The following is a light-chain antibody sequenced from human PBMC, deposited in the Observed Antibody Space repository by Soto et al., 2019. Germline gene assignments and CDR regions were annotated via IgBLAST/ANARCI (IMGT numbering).Light chain of an antibody. V-gene: IGLV1-44*01. Sequence: QSVLTQPPSSSGTHGQRVTISCSGRGSSNIGSNTVNWYQQLPGTAPKVLIYSNNRRPSGVPDRFSGSKSGTSASLAISGLQADDEADYFCAGWDDRLNGFVFGSGTKVTVL. CDR3: AGWDDRLNGFV. CDR1: SSNIGSNT. J-gene: IGLJ1*01. CDR2: SNN.